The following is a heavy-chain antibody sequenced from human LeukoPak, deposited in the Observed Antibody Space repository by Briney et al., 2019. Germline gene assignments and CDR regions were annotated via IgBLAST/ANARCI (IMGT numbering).Heavy chain of an antibody. CDR3: ARTYGSGSLDY. V-gene: IGHV3-30*04. Sequence: GGSLRLSCAASGFTFSSYVMHWVRQAPGKGLEWVAIISYDGSNEYYADSVKGRFTISRDNAKNSIYLQMNGLTAEDTAVYYCARTYGSGSLDYGGQGTLVTVSS. CDR2: ISYDGSNE. D-gene: IGHD2-15*01. J-gene: IGHJ4*02. CDR1: GFTFSSYV.